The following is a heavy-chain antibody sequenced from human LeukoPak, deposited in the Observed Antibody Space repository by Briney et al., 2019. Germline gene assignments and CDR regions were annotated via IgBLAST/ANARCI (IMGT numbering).Heavy chain of an antibody. J-gene: IGHJ4*02. CDR3: ARDRSSSWYLDY. CDR2: IYSGGST. Sequence: GGSLRLSCAASGFTVSSNYMSWVRQAPGKGLEWVSVIYSGGSTYYADSVKGRFTISRDNSKNTLYLQMSSLRAEDTAVYYCARDRSSSWYLDYWGQGTLVTVSS. CDR1: GFTVSSNY. D-gene: IGHD6-13*01. V-gene: IGHV3-53*01.